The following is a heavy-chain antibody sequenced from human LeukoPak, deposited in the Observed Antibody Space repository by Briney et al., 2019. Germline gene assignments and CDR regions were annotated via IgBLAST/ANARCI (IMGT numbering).Heavy chain of an antibody. CDR1: GYTFTGYY. J-gene: IGHJ4*02. V-gene: IGHV1-2*02. Sequence: ASVTVSCKASGYTFTGYYMHWVRQAPGQGLEWMGWINPNSGGTNYAQKFQGRVTMTRDTSISTAYMELSRLRSGDTAVYYCASSEEMATIGFDYWGQGTLVTVSS. D-gene: IGHD5-24*01. CDR3: ASSEEMATIGFDY. CDR2: INPNSGGT.